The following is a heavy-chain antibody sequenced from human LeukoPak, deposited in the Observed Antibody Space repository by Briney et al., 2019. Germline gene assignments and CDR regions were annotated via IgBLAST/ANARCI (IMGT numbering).Heavy chain of an antibody. Sequence: GESLKISCKGSGYGFISYWIGWVRQMPGKGLEWMGIIYPGDSEIGYSPSFQGHVTISADKSISTAYLQWSSLKASDTAMYFCARRQGCSTSSCPPDSWGQGTLVTVSS. CDR3: ARRQGCSTSSCPPDS. CDR2: IYPGDSEI. V-gene: IGHV5-51*01. J-gene: IGHJ4*02. CDR1: GYGFISYW. D-gene: IGHD2-2*01.